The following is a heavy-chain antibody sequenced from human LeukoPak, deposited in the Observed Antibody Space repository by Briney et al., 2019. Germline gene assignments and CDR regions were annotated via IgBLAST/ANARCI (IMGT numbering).Heavy chain of an antibody. CDR3: ARGGASGWYPY. CDR2: ISKDGTEK. V-gene: IGHV3-30*17. D-gene: IGHD6-19*01. J-gene: IGHJ4*02. Sequence: GSLRLSCAASGFTFSNYPLHWVRQAPGKGLDWMAVISKDGTEKHYADSVKGRFSISRDNSRNTLFLQLNGLRPEDTAIYYCARGGASGWYPYWGQGTLVTVSS. CDR1: GFTFSNYP.